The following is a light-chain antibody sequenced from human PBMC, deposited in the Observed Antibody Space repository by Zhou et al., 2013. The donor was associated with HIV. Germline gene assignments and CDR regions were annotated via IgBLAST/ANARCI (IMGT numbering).Light chain of an antibody. J-gene: IGKJ1*01. CDR2: GAS. CDR3: QKYDSAPXT. CDR1: QGISSA. Sequence: IQLTQSPSSLSASVGDRVTITCRASQGISSALAWYQQKPGKVPKLLIYGASTLETGVPPGSAAVDLGQISLYTINSLQPEDVATYYCQKYDSAPXTFGQGTKVKS. V-gene: IGKV1-27*01.